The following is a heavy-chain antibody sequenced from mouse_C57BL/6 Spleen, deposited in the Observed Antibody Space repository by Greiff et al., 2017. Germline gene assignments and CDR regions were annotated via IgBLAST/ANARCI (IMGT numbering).Heavy chain of an antibody. J-gene: IGHJ1*03. V-gene: IGHV1-52*01. CDR3: ARLYGSSYRYFDV. CDR1: GYTFTSYW. D-gene: IGHD1-1*01. Sequence: VQLQQPGAELVRPGSSVKLSCKASGYTFTSYWMHWVKQRPIHGLEWIGNIDPSDSETNYNQKFKDKATLTVDKSSSTAYMQLSSLTSEDSAVYYCARLYGSSYRYFDVWGTGTTVTVSS. CDR2: IDPSDSET.